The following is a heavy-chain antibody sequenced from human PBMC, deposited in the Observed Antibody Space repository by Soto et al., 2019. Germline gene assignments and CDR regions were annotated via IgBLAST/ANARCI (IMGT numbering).Heavy chain of an antibody. CDR3: TKRFRYGHYYGMDV. V-gene: IGHV3-15*01. Sequence: AGGSLRLSCAASGFTFSNAWMSWVRQAPGKGLEWVGRIKSKTDGGTTDYAAPVKGRFTISRDGSKNTLYLQMNSLKTEDTAVYYCTKRFRYGHYYGMDVWGQATTVTVSS. CDR2: IKSKTDGGTT. CDR1: GFTFSNAW. J-gene: IGHJ6*02. D-gene: IGHD5-18*01.